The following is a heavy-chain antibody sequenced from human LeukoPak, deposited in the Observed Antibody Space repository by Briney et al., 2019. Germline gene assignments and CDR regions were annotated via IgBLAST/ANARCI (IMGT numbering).Heavy chain of an antibody. V-gene: IGHV1-69*13. Sequence: GASVKVSCKASGGTFSSYAISWVRQAPGQGLEWMGGIIPIFGTANYAQKFQGRVTITADESTSTAYMELSSLRSEDTAVYYCARAVRFLGYYYYYMDVRGKGTTVTVSS. D-gene: IGHD3-3*01. CDR3: ARAVRFLGYYYYYMDV. CDR2: IIPIFGTA. CDR1: GGTFSSYA. J-gene: IGHJ6*03.